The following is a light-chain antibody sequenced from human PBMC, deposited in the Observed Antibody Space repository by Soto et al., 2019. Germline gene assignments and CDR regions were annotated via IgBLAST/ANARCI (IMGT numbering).Light chain of an antibody. CDR3: QQYGSPPLT. V-gene: IGKV3-20*01. J-gene: IGKJ3*01. CDR1: QSVSNSY. CDR2: GAS. Sequence: EIVLTQSPDTLSLSPGERATLSCRASQSVSNSYLAWYQQKPGQAPRLLIYGASGRATGIPDRFSGGESGTDFTLTISRLEPEDFAVYYCQQYGSPPLTFCPGTKVDIK.